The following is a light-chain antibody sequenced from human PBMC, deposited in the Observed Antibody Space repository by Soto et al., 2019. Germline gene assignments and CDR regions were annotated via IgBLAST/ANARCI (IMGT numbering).Light chain of an antibody. J-gene: IGKJ5*01. CDR3: QQLKSYPIT. CDR2: AAS. CDR1: QDISNY. V-gene: IGKV1-9*01. Sequence: DIQLTQSPSFLSASVGDRVTITCQASQDISNYLNWYQQKPGKAPKLLIYAASTLQSGVPSRFSGSASGTEFTLTISSLQPEDFATYYCQQLKSYPITFGQGTRLEI.